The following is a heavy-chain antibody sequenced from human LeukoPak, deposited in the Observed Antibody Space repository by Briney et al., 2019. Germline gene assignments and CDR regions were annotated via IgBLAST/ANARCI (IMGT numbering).Heavy chain of an antibody. CDR3: TRGGAGYSSGWYSPNFDC. CDR1: GFTFSTYN. D-gene: IGHD6-19*01. J-gene: IGHJ4*02. Sequence: GGSLRLSCAASGFTFSTYNMNWVRQAPGKGLEWVSSISSSSSYIYYADSVKGRFTISRDNAKNSLYLQMNSLRAEDTAVYYCTRGGAGYSSGWYSPNFDCWGQGTLVTVSS. CDR2: ISSSSSYI. V-gene: IGHV3-21*01.